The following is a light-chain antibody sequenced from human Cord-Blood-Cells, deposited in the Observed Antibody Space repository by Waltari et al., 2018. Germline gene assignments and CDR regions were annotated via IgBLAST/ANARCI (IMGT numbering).Light chain of an antibody. CDR3: RQSYTTPRT. J-gene: IGKJ4*01. Sequence: DIQMTQSPSSLSASVGDRVTITCRASQSISSYLSWYQQKPRKAHKLLIYAASSLQSGVPSRFSGSGSGTEFTLTSSSLQAEYFATYYCRQSYTTPRTFGGGTKVEIK. CDR2: AAS. V-gene: IGKV1-39*01. CDR1: QSISSY.